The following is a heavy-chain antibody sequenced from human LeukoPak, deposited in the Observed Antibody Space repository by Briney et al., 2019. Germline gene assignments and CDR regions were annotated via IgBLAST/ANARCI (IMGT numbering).Heavy chain of an antibody. CDR3: AKGIAAADRKRDLTRYYFDY. Sequence: GGSLRLSCAASGFTFSNYEMNWVRQAPGKGLEWLSYISGSGGSIYYADSVKGRFTISRDNSKNTLYLQMNSLRAEDTAVYYCAKGIAAADRKRDLTRYYFDYWGQGTLVTVSS. CDR1: GFTFSNYE. V-gene: IGHV3-48*03. J-gene: IGHJ4*02. CDR2: ISGSGGSI. D-gene: IGHD6-13*01.